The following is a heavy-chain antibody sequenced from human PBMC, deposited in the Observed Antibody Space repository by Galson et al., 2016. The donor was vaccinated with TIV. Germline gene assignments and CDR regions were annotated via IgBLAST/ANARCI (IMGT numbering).Heavy chain of an antibody. Sequence: SVKVSCKASGYPFSAYYIHWVRQAPGQGLEWMGWINPYGDDTNYEQRFQGRVSMTSDTSINTAYMELSSLRSDDTAIFFCARGFNYGFDFYYGIDVWGQGTTVTVSS. D-gene: IGHD5-18*01. CDR3: ARGFNYGFDFYYGIDV. CDR1: GYPFSAYY. CDR2: INPYGDDT. J-gene: IGHJ6*02. V-gene: IGHV1-2*02.